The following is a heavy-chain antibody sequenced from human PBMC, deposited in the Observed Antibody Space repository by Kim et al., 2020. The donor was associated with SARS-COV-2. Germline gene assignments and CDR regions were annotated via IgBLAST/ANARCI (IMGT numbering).Heavy chain of an antibody. CDR2: IRSKANSYAT. CDR1: GFTFSGSA. D-gene: IGHD4-17*01. Sequence: GGSLRLSCAASGFTFSGSAMHWVRQASGKGLEWVGRIRSKANSYATAYAASVKGRFTISRDDSKNTAYLQMNSLKTEDTAVYYCTRHGYDGDYGSVDYWGQGTLVTVSS. V-gene: IGHV3-73*01. CDR3: TRHGYDGDYGSVDY. J-gene: IGHJ4*02.